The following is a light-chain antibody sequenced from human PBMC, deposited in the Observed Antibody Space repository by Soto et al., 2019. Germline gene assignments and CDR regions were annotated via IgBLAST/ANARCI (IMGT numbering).Light chain of an antibody. V-gene: IGKV3-20*01. CDR3: QQYDTTPLT. Sequence: EIVLTQSPGTLSLSPGERATLSCGASQSVNSNYLAWYQQRPGQAPRPLIYGTSSRATGIPDRFSGSGSGTDFTLTISRLESEDFAIYYCQQYDTTPLTFGGGTKVDIK. CDR1: QSVNSNY. CDR2: GTS. J-gene: IGKJ4*01.